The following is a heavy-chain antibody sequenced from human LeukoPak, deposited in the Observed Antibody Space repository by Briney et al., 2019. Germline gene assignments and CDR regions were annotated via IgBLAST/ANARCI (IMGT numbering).Heavy chain of an antibody. CDR2: ISAYNGNT. D-gene: IGHD1-7*01. CDR1: GYTFTSYG. Sequence: ASVKVSCKASGYTFTSYGISWVRQAPGQGLEWMGWISAYNGNTNYAQKLQGRVTMTADTSTSTAYMELRSLRSDDTAVYYCARGNPNWNYGYYYYYYMDVWGKGTTVTVSS. CDR3: ARGNPNWNYGYYYYYYMDV. J-gene: IGHJ6*03. V-gene: IGHV1-18*01.